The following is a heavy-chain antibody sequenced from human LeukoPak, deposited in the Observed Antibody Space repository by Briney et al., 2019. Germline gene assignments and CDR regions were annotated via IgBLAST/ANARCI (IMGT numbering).Heavy chain of an antibody. CDR1: GGSFSGYY. Sequence: ETLSLTCAVYGGSFSGYYWSWIRQPPGKGLEWIGEINHSGSTNYNPSLKSRVTISVDTSKNQFSLKPSSVTAADTAVYYCARDIVVVPAARAFDYWGQGTLVTVSS. J-gene: IGHJ4*02. V-gene: IGHV4-34*01. D-gene: IGHD2-2*01. CDR2: INHSGST. CDR3: ARDIVVVPAARAFDY.